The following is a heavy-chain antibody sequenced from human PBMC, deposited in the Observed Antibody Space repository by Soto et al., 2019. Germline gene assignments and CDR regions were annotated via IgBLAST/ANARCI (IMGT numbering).Heavy chain of an antibody. CDR1: SYTFTSYG. CDR2: ISAYYGNT. Sequence: GASVKVSCKASSYTFTSYGISWVRQAPGQWLEWMGWISAYYGNTNYAQKLQGRVTMTTDTSTSTAYMELRSLRSDDTAVYYCARVEDYYYYYMDVWGKGTTVTVSS. D-gene: IGHD2-15*01. V-gene: IGHV1-18*01. J-gene: IGHJ6*03. CDR3: ARVEDYYYYYMDV.